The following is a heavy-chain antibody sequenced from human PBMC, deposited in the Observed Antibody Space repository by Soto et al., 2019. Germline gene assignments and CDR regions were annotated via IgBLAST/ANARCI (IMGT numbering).Heavy chain of an antibody. CDR3: ARDSAIMVRGVRYYYYGMDV. CDR2: INSDGSST. Sequence: GSLRLSCAASGFTFSSYWMHWVRQAPGKGLVWVSRINSDGSSTSYADSVKGRFTISRDNAKNTLYLQMNSLRAEDTAVYYCARDSAIMVRGVRYYYYGMDVWGQGTTVTVSS. CDR1: GFTFSSYW. V-gene: IGHV3-74*01. J-gene: IGHJ6*02. D-gene: IGHD3-10*01.